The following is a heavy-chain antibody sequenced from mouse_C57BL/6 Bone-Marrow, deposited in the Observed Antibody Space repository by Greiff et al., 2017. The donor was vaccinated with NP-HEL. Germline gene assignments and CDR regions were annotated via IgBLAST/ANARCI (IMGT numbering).Heavy chain of an antibody. J-gene: IGHJ3*01. CDR3: YYVNYPAWFAY. Sequence: EVMLVESGGGLVQPGESLKLSCESNEYEFPSHDMSWVRKTPEKRLELVAAINSDGGSTYYPDTMERRFIISRDNTKKTLYLQMSSLRSEDTALYYWYYVNYPAWFAYWGQGTLVTVAA. V-gene: IGHV5-2*01. CDR2: INSDGGST. CDR1: EYEFPSHD. D-gene: IGHD2-1*01.